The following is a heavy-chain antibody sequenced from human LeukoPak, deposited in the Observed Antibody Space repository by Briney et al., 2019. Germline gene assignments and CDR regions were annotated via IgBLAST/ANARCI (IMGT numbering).Heavy chain of an antibody. CDR3: AKDLGGATAFDI. V-gene: IGHV3-30*18. J-gene: IGHJ3*02. Sequence: PGGSLRLSCAASGFTFSSYGMHWVRQAPGKGLEWVAVISYDGSNKYYADSVKGRFTISRDNSKNTLYLQMNSLRTEDTAVYYCAKDLGGATAFDIWGQGTMVTVSS. D-gene: IGHD1-26*01. CDR1: GFTFSSYG. CDR2: ISYDGSNK.